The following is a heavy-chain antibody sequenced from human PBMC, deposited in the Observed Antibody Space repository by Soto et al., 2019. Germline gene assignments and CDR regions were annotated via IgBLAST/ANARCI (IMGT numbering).Heavy chain of an antibody. CDR2: ISAYNGNT. D-gene: IGHD2-2*01. Sequence: ASVKVSCKASGYTFTSYGISWVRQAPGQGLEWMGWISAYNGNTNYAQKLQGRVTMTTDTSTSTAYMELRSLRSDDTAVYYCARVPCSSTSCYWADPWGQGTLVTVSS. J-gene: IGHJ5*02. CDR3: ARVPCSSTSCYWADP. V-gene: IGHV1-18*01. CDR1: GYTFTSYG.